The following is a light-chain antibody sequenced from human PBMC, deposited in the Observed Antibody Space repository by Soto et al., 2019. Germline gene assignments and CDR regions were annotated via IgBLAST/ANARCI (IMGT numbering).Light chain of an antibody. CDR1: SSNIGSNY. V-gene: IGLV1-44*01. Sequence: QSVLTQPPSASGTPGQRVTLSCSGSSSNIGSNYVNWYQQLPGTAPKLLIYSNNQRPSGVPDRFSGSKSGTSGSLAISGLQSEDEADYYCAAWDDSLNGFWVFGGGTKVTVL. CDR2: SNN. CDR3: AAWDDSLNGFWV. J-gene: IGLJ3*02.